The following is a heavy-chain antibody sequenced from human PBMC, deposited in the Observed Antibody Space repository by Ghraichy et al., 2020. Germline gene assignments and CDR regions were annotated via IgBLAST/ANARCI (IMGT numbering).Heavy chain of an antibody. CDR3: ARETGATRGYYFTGHAVAV. D-gene: IGHD1-26*01. CDR1: GDTVSSNSAA. Sequence: SQTLSLTCVISGDTVSSNSAAWNWIRQSPSRGLEWLGRTYYRSKWFDDYAVSVKGRITINPDTSNNQFSLQLNSVTPEDTAIYYCARETGATRGYYFTGHAVAVWGQGTTVTVSS. V-gene: IGHV6-1*01. CDR2: TYYRSKWFD. J-gene: IGHJ6*02.